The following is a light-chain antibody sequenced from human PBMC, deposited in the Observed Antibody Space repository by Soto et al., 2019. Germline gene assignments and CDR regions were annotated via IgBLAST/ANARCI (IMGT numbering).Light chain of an antibody. J-gene: IGLJ1*01. CDR2: EDD. V-gene: IGLV2-23*01. CDR3: CSYAGSSTYV. Sequence: QSALTQPASVSGSPGQSITLSFTGTKNDVGFYKYVSWYQRHPGSAPTLLIFEDDQRPSGVSSRFSASKSGNTASLTISGLQAEDEAEYTCCSYAGSSTYVFGSGTKVTVL. CDR1: KNDVGFYKY.